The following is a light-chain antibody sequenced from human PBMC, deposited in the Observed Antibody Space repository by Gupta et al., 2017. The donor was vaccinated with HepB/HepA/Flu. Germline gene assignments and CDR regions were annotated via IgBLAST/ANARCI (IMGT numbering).Light chain of an antibody. J-gene: IGKJ1*01. CDR1: QTISGS. CDR2: FVT. CDR3: QQNHVSPWT. V-gene: IGKV1-39*01. Sequence: DIKLTHPPSSLPASVGDRVTISCRASQTISGSVNWYQQKPGKAPELLVYFVTILQSGVPSRFSGSASGTDFTLTIASLQPEDFATYYCQQNHVSPWTFGQGTKVEIK.